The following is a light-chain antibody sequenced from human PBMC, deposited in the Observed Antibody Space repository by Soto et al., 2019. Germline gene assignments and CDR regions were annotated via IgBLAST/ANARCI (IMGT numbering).Light chain of an antibody. J-gene: IGKJ2*01. CDR3: QQYNIYSIT. V-gene: IGKV1-5*01. CDR2: DAS. CDR1: QSISSW. Sequence: DIQMTQSPSTLSASVGDRVTITCRVSQSISSWLAWYQQKPGKAPKLLIYDASSLESGVPSRFSGSGSGTEFTLTISSLQPDDFATYYCQQYNIYSITFGQGTKLEIK.